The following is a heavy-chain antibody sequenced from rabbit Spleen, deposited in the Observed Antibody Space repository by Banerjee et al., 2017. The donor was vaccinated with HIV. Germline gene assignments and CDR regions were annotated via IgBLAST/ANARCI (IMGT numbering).Heavy chain of an antibody. D-gene: IGHD2-1*01. J-gene: IGHJ4*01. CDR1: GFSFSNKAV. V-gene: IGHV1S45*01. CDR3: ARGSATMTMVITGFYFNL. CDR2: INAVTGKA. Sequence: QEQLVESGGGLVKPEGSLKLSCTASGFSFSNKAVMCWVRQAPGKGLEWLACINAVTGKAVYASWAKGRFTFSKTSSTTVTLQVTSLTAADTATYFCARGSATMTMVITGFYFNLWGQGTLVTVS.